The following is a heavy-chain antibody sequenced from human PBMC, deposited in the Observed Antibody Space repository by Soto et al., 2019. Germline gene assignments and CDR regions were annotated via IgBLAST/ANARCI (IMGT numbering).Heavy chain of an antibody. V-gene: IGHV4-4*02. Sequence: TSETLSLTCAVSGVSISSSNWWSWVRQPPGKGLEWIGEIYHSGSTNYNPSLKSRVTISVDKSKNQFSLKLSSVTAADTAVYYCARADMGGSSWPFDYWGQGTLVTVSS. CDR2: IYHSGST. CDR3: ARADMGGSSWPFDY. J-gene: IGHJ4*02. D-gene: IGHD6-13*01. CDR1: GVSISSSNW.